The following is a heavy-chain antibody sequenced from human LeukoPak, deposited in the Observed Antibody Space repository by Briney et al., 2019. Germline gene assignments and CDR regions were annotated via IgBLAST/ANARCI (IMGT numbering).Heavy chain of an antibody. CDR1: GGSFSGYY. CDR2: IDHSGTT. J-gene: IGHJ6*03. CDR3: ATGRNGVVPAPILGVGPWYNYHYMDV. D-gene: IGHD2-2*02. Sequence: TSETLSLTCVVYGGSFSGYYWTWLRQPPGKGLEWIGEIDHSGTTNYNPSLKSRVTMSVDTSKNQFSLMVSSVTAADTAVYYCATGRNGVVPAPILGVGPWYNYHYMDVRGKGTTVTVSS. V-gene: IGHV4-34*01.